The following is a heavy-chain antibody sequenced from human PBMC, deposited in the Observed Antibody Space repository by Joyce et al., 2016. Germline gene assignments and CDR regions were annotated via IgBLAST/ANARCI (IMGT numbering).Heavy chain of an antibody. CDR2: VDSDGSAT. V-gene: IGHV3-74*01. CDR3: GSVFEY. CDR1: GFTFANYW. J-gene: IGHJ4*02. Sequence: EEQLVESGGGLLQPGGSLRLSCAASGFTFANYWMHWVRQAPGKGLVWVARVDSDGSATSYADSVKGRFSISRDNAENMVYLQMNSLRTEDTAVYYCGSVFEYWGRGALVTVSS.